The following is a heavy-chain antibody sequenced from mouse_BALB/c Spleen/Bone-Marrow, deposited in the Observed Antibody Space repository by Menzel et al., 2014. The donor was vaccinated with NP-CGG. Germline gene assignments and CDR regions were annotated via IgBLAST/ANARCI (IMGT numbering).Heavy chain of an antibody. J-gene: IGHJ4*01. Sequence: VQLQHSGAELVKPGASVKLSCTASGFNVKDTYVHRVKQRPEQGLEWIGRIDPANGNTKYDPKFQGKATITADTSSNTAYVQLSSLTSEDTAVYYCARRSKRYGSNYNYAMDSWGQGTSVTVSS. V-gene: IGHV14-3*02. CDR2: IDPANGNT. CDR3: ARRSKRYGSNYNYAMDS. D-gene: IGHD1-1*01. CDR1: GFNVKDTY.